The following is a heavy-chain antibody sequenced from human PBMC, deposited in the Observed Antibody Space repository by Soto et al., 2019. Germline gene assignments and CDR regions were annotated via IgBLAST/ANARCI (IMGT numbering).Heavy chain of an antibody. J-gene: IGHJ6*02. CDR2: ISYDGSNK. D-gene: IGHD6-6*01. CDR3: ARAAIAARKNNYYYYGMDV. CDR1: GFTFSSYA. V-gene: IGHV3-30-3*01. Sequence: GGSLRLSCAASGFTFSSYAMHWVRQAPGKGLEWVAVISYDGSNKYYADSVKGRFTISRDNSKNTLYLQMNSLRAEDTAVYYCARAAIAARKNNYYYYGMDVWGQGTTVTVSS.